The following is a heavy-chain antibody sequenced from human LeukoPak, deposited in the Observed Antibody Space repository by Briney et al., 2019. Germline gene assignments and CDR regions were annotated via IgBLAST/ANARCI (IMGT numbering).Heavy chain of an antibody. Sequence: GGSLRLSCAASGFTFSSYGMHWVRQARGKGLEWVAFIRYDGSNKYYADSVKGRFTISRDNSKNTLYLQMNSLRAEDTAVYYCAIDLNWKISAFDIWGQGTMVTVSS. V-gene: IGHV3-30*02. D-gene: IGHD1-1*01. J-gene: IGHJ3*02. CDR3: AIDLNWKISAFDI. CDR1: GFTFSSYG. CDR2: IRYDGSNK.